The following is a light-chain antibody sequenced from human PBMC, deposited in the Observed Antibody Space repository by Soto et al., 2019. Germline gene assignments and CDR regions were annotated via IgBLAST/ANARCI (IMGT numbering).Light chain of an antibody. CDR1: QSINNR. CDR2: DAS. V-gene: IGKV1-5*01. J-gene: IGKJ1*01. CDR3: QQFIDGWT. Sequence: IQMTQSPSTLSASIGDRVTITCRASQSINNRLAWYQQMPGKAPNLLIYDASSLESGVPSRFRGSGSETEFTLTISGLQPDGFATYYCQQFIDGWTFGQGTKVDI.